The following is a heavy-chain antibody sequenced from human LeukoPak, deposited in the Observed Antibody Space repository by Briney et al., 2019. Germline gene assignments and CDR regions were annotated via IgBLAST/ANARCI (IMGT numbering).Heavy chain of an antibody. V-gene: IGHV3-23*01. CDR1: GFTFSSYA. J-gene: IGHJ6*02. Sequence: GGSLRLSCAASGFTFSSYAMSWVRQAPGKGLEWVSAISGSGGSTYYADSVKGRFTISRDNSKNTLYLQMNSLRAEDTAVYYCAKSPDCSGGSCYSRTYYGMDVWGQGTTVTVSS. CDR2: ISGSGGST. CDR3: AKSPDCSGGSCYSRTYYGMDV. D-gene: IGHD2-15*01.